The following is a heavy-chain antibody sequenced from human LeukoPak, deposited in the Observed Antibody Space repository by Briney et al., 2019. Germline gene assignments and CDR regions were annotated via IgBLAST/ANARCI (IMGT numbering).Heavy chain of an antibody. D-gene: IGHD6-13*01. Sequence: PGGSLRLSCAASGFTFSSYGMSWIRQPAGKGLEWIGRIYASGSTNYNPSLKSRVTMSVDTSKNQFSLKLSSVTAADTAVYYCARHHSIAAAGNNWLDPWGQGTLVTVSS. V-gene: IGHV4-4*07. CDR2: IYASGST. CDR3: ARHHSIAAAGNNWLDP. CDR1: GFTFSSYG. J-gene: IGHJ5*02.